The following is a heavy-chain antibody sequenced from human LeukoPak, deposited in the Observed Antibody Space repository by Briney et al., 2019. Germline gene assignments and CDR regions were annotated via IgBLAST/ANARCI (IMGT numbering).Heavy chain of an antibody. Sequence: GESLKISCKGSGYSFSSFWIAWVRQMPGKGLEWMGIIFPGDSDTRYRPSLQGQVTISVDKPIDTAFLQWSSLKASDSAMYYCARLGSRTGDSSYYFDYWGQGTLVTVSS. CDR3: ARLGSRTGDSSYYFDY. V-gene: IGHV5-51*01. CDR1: GYSFSSFW. D-gene: IGHD7-27*01. CDR2: IFPGDSDT. J-gene: IGHJ4*02.